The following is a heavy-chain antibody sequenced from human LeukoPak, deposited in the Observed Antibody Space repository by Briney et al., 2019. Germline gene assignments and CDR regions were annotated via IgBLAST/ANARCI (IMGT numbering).Heavy chain of an antibody. Sequence: SGGSLRLSCATSGFNFDRYTIHWVRQAPGKGLEWVSLAGWAGGTTFYSDSVRGRFTISRDSGRKSVYLQMNSLTTDDTALYFCAKELDTMFFDYWGQGALVTVSS. CDR1: GFNFDRYT. J-gene: IGHJ4*02. D-gene: IGHD3-10*02. CDR2: AGWAGGTT. V-gene: IGHV3-43*01. CDR3: AKELDTMFFDY.